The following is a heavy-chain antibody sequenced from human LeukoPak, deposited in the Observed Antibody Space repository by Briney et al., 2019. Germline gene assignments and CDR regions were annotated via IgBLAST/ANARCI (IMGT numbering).Heavy chain of an antibody. V-gene: IGHV3-21*01. CDR1: GFTFSSYS. D-gene: IGHD3-16*01. CDR3: AREMITFGGVDY. Sequence: PGGSLRLSCAASGFTFSSYSMNWVRQAPGKGLEWVSSISSRSSYIYYADSVKGRFTISRDSAKNSLYLQMNSLRAEDTAVYYCAREMITFGGVDYWGQGTLVTVSS. J-gene: IGHJ4*02. CDR2: ISSRSSYI.